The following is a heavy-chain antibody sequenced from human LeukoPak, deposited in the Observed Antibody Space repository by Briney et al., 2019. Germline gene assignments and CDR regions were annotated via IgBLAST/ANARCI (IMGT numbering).Heavy chain of an antibody. J-gene: IGHJ6*03. CDR2: MNPNSGNT. D-gene: IGHD6-6*01. CDR3: ARTAEYSSSSEYYYYYMDV. CDR1: GYTFTSYD. Sequence: ASVKVSCKASGYTFTSYDINWVRQATGQGLEWMGWMNPNSGNTGYAPKFQGRVTITRNTSISTAYMELSSLRSEDTAVYYCARTAEYSSSSEYYYYYMDVWGKGTTVTVSS. V-gene: IGHV1-8*03.